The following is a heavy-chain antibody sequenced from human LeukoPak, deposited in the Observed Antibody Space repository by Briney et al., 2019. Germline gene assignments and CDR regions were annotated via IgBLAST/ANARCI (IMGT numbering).Heavy chain of an antibody. J-gene: IGHJ3*01. CDR3: TRIVDIPMLVGAFDL. D-gene: IGHD6-6*01. V-gene: IGHV3-66*02. CDR2: VHGGDTT. Sequence: PGGSLRLSCVASGFAVSSNYMSWVRQAPGKGLEWVSVVHGGDTTQYADSVKGRFTTSRDNSKNMVYLQMNSLRPEDTAVYYCTRIVDIPMLVGAFDLSGQGTMVTVSS. CDR1: GFAVSSNY.